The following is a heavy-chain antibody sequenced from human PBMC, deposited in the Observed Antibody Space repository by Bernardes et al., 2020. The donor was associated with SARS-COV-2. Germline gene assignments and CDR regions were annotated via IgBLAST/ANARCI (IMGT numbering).Heavy chain of an antibody. CDR2: ICGSGGST. D-gene: IGHD6-19*01. CDR3: AKALPIAVAGTASWYYYYGMDV. J-gene: IGHJ6*02. Sequence: GGSLRLSCAASGFTFSSYAMSWVRQAPGKGLEWVSAICGSGGSTYYADSVKGRFTISRDNSKNTLYLQMNSLRAEDTAVYYCAKALPIAVAGTASWYYYYGMDVWGQGTTVTVSS. V-gene: IGHV3-23*01. CDR1: GFTFSSYA.